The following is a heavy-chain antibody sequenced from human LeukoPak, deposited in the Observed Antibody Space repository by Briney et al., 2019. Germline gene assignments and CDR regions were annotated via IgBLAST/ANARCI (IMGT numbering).Heavy chain of an antibody. D-gene: IGHD3-16*01. V-gene: IGHV4-39*01. CDR2: IYYSGST. CDR1: GGSISSSSYY. CDR3: ARQAGETVDY. Sequence: PSETLSLTCTVSGGSISSSSYYWGWIRQPPGKGLEWIGSIYYSGSTYYNPSLKSRVTISVDTSKNQFSLKLGSVTAADTAVYYCARQAGETVDYWGQGTLVTVSS. J-gene: IGHJ4*02.